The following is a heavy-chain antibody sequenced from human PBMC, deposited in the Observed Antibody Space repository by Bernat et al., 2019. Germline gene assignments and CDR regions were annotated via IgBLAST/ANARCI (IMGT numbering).Heavy chain of an antibody. Sequence: QVQLVESGGGVVQPGRSLRLSCAASGFTFSSYAMHWVRQAPGKGLEWVAVISYDGSNKYYADSVKGRFTISRDNSKNTLYLQMNSLRAEDTAVYYCAREAVSGYSYGLDYWGQGTLVTVSS. CDR2: ISYDGSNK. V-gene: IGHV3-30*07. D-gene: IGHD5-18*01. CDR3: AREAVSGYSYGLDY. J-gene: IGHJ4*02. CDR1: GFTFSSYA.